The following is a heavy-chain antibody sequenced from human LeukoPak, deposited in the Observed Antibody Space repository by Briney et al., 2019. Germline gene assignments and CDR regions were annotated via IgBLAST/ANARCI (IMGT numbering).Heavy chain of an antibody. J-gene: IGHJ6*03. D-gene: IGHD2-2*01. CDR1: VYTFTSYD. Sequence: ASVKVSYKASVYTFTSYDINWVRQATGQGLEWMGWMNPNSGNTGYAQKFQGRVTMTRNTSISTAYMELSSLRSEDTAVYYCARGPIVVVPAASPRYYYYYMDVWGKGTTVTVSS. CDR2: MNPNSGNT. CDR3: ARGPIVVVPAASPRYYYYYMDV. V-gene: IGHV1-8*01.